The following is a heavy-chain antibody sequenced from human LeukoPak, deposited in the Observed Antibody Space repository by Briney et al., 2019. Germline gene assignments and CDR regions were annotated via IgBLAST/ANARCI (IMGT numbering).Heavy chain of an antibody. D-gene: IGHD6-19*01. CDR1: GYTFTSYY. V-gene: IGHV1-46*01. CDR2: INPSGGST. J-gene: IGHJ6*02. CDR3: ARDNAGYSSDHYYGMDV. Sequence: ASVTVSCTASGYTFTSYYMHWVRQAPGQGLEWMGIINPSGGSTSYAQKFQGRVTMTRDTSTSTVYMELSSLRSEDTAVYYCARDNAGYSSDHYYGMDVWGQGTTVTVSS.